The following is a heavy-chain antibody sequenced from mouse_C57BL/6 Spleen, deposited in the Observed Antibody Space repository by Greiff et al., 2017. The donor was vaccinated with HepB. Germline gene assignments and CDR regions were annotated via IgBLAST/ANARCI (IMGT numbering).Heavy chain of an antibody. V-gene: IGHV3-6*01. J-gene: IGHJ2*01. D-gene: IGHD1-1*01. Sequence: EVQLQQSGPGLVKPSQSLSLTCSVTGYSITSGYYWNWIRQFPGNKLEWMGYISYDGSNNYNPSLKNRISITRDTSKNQFFLKLNSVTTEDTATYYCARSYYYGPYYFDYWGQGTTLTVSS. CDR3: ARSYYYGPYYFDY. CDR2: ISYDGSN. CDR1: GYSITSGYY.